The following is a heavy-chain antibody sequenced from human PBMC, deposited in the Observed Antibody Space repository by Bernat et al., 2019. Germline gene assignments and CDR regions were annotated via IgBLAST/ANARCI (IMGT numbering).Heavy chain of an antibody. V-gene: IGHV3-23*04. J-gene: IGHJ4*02. D-gene: IGHD3-22*01. CDR2: ISGSGGST. CDR3: AKDFYYDSSGYYYGAPSTSALYFDY. CDR1: GFTFSSYA. Sequence: EVQLVESGGGLVQPGGSLRLSCAASGFTFSSYAMSWVRQAPGKGLEWVSAISGSGGSTYYADSVKGRFTISRDNSKNTLYLQMNSLRAEDTAVYYCAKDFYYDSSGYYYGAPSTSALYFDYWGQGTLVTVSS.